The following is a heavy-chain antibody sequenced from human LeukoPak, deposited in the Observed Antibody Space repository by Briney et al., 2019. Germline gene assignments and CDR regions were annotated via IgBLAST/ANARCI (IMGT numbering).Heavy chain of an antibody. CDR1: GYTFTSYG. Sequence: ASVKVSCKASGYTFTSYGISWVRQAPGQGLEWMGWISAYNGNTNYAQKLQGRVTMTTDTSTSTAYMELRSLRSDDTAVYYCARWPSSTSPSLAIWFDPWGQGTLVTVSS. J-gene: IGHJ5*02. CDR2: ISAYNGNT. D-gene: IGHD2-2*01. CDR3: ARWPSSTSPSLAIWFDP. V-gene: IGHV1-18*01.